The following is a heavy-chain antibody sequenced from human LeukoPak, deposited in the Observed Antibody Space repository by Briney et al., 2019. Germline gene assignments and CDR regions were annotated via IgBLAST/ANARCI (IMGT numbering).Heavy chain of an antibody. V-gene: IGHV3-74*01. CDR1: GFTFSSYW. J-gene: IGHJ4*02. CDR2: INSDGSNT. D-gene: IGHD6-19*01. CDR3: ARVAVAGPRNDY. Sequence: QPGGSLRLSCAASGFTFSSYWMHWVRQAPGKGLVWVSRINSDGSNTNYADSVKGRFTISRDNAKNTMYLQMNSLRAEDTAVYYCARVAVAGPRNDYRGQGTLVTVSS.